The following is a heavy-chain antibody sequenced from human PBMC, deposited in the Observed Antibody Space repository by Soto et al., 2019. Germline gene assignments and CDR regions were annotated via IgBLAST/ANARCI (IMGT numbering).Heavy chain of an antibody. CDR2: IKQDGSEE. Sequence: PGGSLRLSCAASGFAFPNYWMSWVRQAPGKGLEWVATIKQDGSEEYYVDSVKGRFTISRDNSKSTVYLELNNLSAEDTAVYHCAKNQGVELVPLATVDWFDPWGQGSVVTVSS. D-gene: IGHD1-26*01. CDR3: AKNQGVELVPLATVDWFDP. CDR1: GFAFPNYW. J-gene: IGHJ5*02. V-gene: IGHV3-7*03.